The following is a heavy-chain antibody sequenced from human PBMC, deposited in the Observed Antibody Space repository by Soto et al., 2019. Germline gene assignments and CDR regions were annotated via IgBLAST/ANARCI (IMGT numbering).Heavy chain of an antibody. CDR1: GFTFSSYG. CDR3: ARDFLSSTVTTDLGD. CDR2: IWYDGSNK. Sequence: PGGSLRLSCAASGFTFSSYGMHWVRQAPGKGLEWVAVIWYDGSNKYYADSVKGRFTISRDNSKNTLYLQMNSLRAEDTAVYYCARDFLSSTVTTDLGDWGQGTLVTVSS. J-gene: IGHJ4*02. V-gene: IGHV3-33*01. D-gene: IGHD4-4*01.